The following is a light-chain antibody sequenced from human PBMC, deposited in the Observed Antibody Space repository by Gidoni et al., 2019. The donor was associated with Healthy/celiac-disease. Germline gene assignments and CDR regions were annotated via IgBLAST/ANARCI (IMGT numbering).Light chain of an antibody. V-gene: IGKV3-15*01. CDR1: QRVSSN. Sequence: EIVMTQSPATLSVSPGERATLSCRASQRVSSNLAWYQQKPGQAPRLLIYGASTRATGIPARFSGSGSGTEFTLPISSLQSADFAVYYCQQYNNWPPAFTFGPGTKVDIK. J-gene: IGKJ3*01. CDR3: QQYNNWPPAFT. CDR2: GAS.